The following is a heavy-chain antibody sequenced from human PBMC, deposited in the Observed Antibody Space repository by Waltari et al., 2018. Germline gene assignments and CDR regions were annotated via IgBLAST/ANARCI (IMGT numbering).Heavy chain of an antibody. V-gene: IGHV1-2*04. Sequence: QVQLVQSGAEVKKPGASVKVSCKASGYTFTGYYMHWVRQAPGLGLEWMGWINPNSGGTNYAQKFQGWVTMTRDTSISTAYMELSRLRSDDTAVYYCAREIAVAGTYAFDIWGQGTMVTVSS. CDR3: AREIAVAGTYAFDI. CDR1: GYTFTGYY. CDR2: INPNSGGT. D-gene: IGHD6-19*01. J-gene: IGHJ3*02.